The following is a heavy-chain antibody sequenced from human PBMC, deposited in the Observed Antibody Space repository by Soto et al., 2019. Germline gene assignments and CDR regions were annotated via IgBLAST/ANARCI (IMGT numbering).Heavy chain of an antibody. V-gene: IGHV3-30*03. D-gene: IGHD6-19*01. Sequence: QVQLVESGGGVVQPARSLRLSCATSGFTFSDFGMHWVRQPPGKGLEWVATIAGDGSDKYYAGSVRGRFTIYRDNSKNALYLQMNSVRTDDTAVYYCVRGTAVARQHFANWGQGTLVSVSS. CDR3: VRGTAVARQHFAN. CDR2: IAGDGSDK. CDR1: GFTFSDFG. J-gene: IGHJ4*02.